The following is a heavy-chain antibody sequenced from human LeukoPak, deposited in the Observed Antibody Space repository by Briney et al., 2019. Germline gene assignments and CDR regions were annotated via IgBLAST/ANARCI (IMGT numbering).Heavy chain of an antibody. J-gene: IGHJ4*02. CDR3: ARDRSGWSDFDY. D-gene: IGHD6-19*01. CDR2: IYSDGYT. Sequence: PGGSLRLSCAASGFTVSSNYMSWVRQAPGKGLEWGSVIYSDGYTYYADSVKGRFTVSRDNSKNTLYLQMNNLRAEDTAVYYCARDRSGWSDFDYWGQGTLVTVSS. V-gene: IGHV3-53*01. CDR1: GFTVSSNY.